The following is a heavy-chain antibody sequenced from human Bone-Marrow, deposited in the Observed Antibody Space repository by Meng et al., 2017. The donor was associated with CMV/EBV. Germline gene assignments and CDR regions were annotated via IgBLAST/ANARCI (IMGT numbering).Heavy chain of an antibody. CDR3: AGGYCSSTSCYNSNYGMDV. CDR2: INPNSGGT. CDR1: GYTFTGYY. D-gene: IGHD2-2*02. J-gene: IGHJ6*02. Sequence: ASVKVSCKASGYTFTGYYMHWVRQAPGQGLEWMGWINPNSGGTNYAQKFQGRVTMTRDTSISTAYMELSRLRSEDTAVYYCAGGYCSSTSCYNSNYGMDVWGQGTTVTVS. V-gene: IGHV1-2*02.